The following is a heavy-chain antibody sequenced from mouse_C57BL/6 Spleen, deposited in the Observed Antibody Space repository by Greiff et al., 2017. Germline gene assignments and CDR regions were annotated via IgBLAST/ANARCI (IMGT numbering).Heavy chain of an antibody. Sequence: VQLQQPGAELVMPGASVKLSCKASGYTFTSYWMHWVKQRPGQGLEWIGEIDPSDSYTNYNQKFKGKSTLTVDKSSSTAYMQLSSLTSEDSAVYYCARGTDYGGNFDVWGTGTTVTVSS. CDR3: ARGTDYGGNFDV. J-gene: IGHJ1*03. CDR2: IDPSDSYT. CDR1: GYTFTSYW. V-gene: IGHV1-69*01. D-gene: IGHD2-4*01.